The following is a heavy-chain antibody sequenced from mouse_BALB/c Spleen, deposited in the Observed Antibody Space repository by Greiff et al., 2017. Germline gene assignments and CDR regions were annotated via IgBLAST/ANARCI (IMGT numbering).Heavy chain of an antibody. CDR2: IYPGDGST. CDR3: ERHGYGYDGYAMDY. J-gene: IGHJ4*01. CDR1: GYTFTSYY. V-gene: IGHV1S56*01. Sequence: QVQLQQSGPELVKPGASVKMSCKASGYTFTSYYIHWVKQRPGQGLEWIGWIYPGDGSTKYNEKFKGKTTLTADKSSSTAYMLLSSLTSEDSAIYFVERHGYGYDGYAMDYWGQGTSVTVSS. D-gene: IGHD2-2*01.